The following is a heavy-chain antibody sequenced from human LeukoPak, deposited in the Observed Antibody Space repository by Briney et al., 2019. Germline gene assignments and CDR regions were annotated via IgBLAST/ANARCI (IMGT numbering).Heavy chain of an antibody. D-gene: IGHD6-19*01. Sequence: RGSLRLSCAASGFTFSDYNMHWVRQAPGKGLEWMAVISYGGINKYYADSVKGRFTISRDNSKNTLHLHMDSLRAEDTAVYYCAKVRWDNSGWYYLDSWGQGTLVTVSS. V-gene: IGHV3-30*18. CDR1: GFTFSDYN. CDR2: ISYGGINK. J-gene: IGHJ4*02. CDR3: AKVRWDNSGWYYLDS.